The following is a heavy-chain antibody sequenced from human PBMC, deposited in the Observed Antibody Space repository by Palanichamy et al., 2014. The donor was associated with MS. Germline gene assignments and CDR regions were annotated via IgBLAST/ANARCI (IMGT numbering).Heavy chain of an antibody. V-gene: IGHV3-53*04. J-gene: IGHJ6*02. Sequence: EVQLVESGGGLVQPGGSLRLSCTASGFTVSRNYMSWVRQGPGKGLEWVSVIYSGGNTYYADSVKGRFTTSRHNSKNTLYLQMNSLRAEDTAVYYCARVDFYYYGMDVWGQGTTVTVSS. CDR1: GFTVSRNY. CDR2: IYSGGNT. CDR3: ARVDFYYYGMDV.